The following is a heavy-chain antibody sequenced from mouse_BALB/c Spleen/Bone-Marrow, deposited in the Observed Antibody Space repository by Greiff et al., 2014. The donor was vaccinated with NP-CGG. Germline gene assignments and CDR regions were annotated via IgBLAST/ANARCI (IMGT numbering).Heavy chain of an antibody. CDR3: ARDWDPFAY. CDR2: ILPGSGST. V-gene: IGHV1-9*01. CDR1: GYTFSSYW. D-gene: IGHD4-1*01. J-gene: IGHJ3*01. Sequence: VQLVESGAELLKPGASVKISCKATGYTFSSYWIEWVKQRPGHGLEWIGEILPGSGSTNYNEKFKGKATFTADTSPNTAYMQLSSLTSEDSAVYYCARDWDPFAYWGQGTLVTVSA.